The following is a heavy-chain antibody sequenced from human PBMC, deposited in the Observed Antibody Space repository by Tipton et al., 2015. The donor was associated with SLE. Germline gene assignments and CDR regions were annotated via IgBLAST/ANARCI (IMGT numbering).Heavy chain of an antibody. V-gene: IGHV3-30*18. J-gene: IGHJ5*02. Sequence: SLRLSCAASGFTFTSLAMNWVRQAPGKGLEWVALISYDGTETDYADSLKGRFTISRDNSKNTLYLQINRLRPEDTAVYYCAKALETWGQGTLVTVSS. CDR3: AKALET. CDR1: GFTFTSLA. CDR2: ISYDGTET.